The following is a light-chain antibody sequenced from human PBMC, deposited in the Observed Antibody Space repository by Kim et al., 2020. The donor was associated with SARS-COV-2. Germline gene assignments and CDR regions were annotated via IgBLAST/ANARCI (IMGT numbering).Light chain of an antibody. V-gene: IGKV3-20*01. CDR3: QQYETAPDN. CDR2: GAS. Sequence: EIVVTQSPGTLSLSPGERATLSCRASQSISNNYLAWFQQKPGQAPRLLIYGASSRVTGIPDRFSGSGSGTDFTLTISRVEPEDFAVYYCQQYETAPDNFGQGTKLEI. J-gene: IGKJ2*01. CDR1: QSISNNY.